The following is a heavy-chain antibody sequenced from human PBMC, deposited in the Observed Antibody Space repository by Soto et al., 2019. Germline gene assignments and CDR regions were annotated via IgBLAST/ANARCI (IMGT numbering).Heavy chain of an antibody. D-gene: IGHD2-8*01. Sequence: SETLSLTCTVSGGAISSYYWSWIRQPPGKGLEWIGYIYYSGSTNYNPSLKSRVTISVDTSKNQFSLKLSSVTAADTAVYYCARAPPGYCTNRICAPSAMDVWGHGTTDTVS. CDR2: IYYSGST. CDR3: ARAPPGYCTNRICAPSAMDV. J-gene: IGHJ6*02. CDR1: GGAISSYY. V-gene: IGHV4-59*01.